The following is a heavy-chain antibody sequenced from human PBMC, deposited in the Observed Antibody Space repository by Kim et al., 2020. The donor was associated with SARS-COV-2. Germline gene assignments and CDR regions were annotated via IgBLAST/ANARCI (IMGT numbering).Heavy chain of an antibody. Sequence: SETLSLTYTVSGGSISSYYWGWIRQPPGKGLEWIGYISSSGSTNYNPPLKSRVIMSVDTSKNQFSLNLRSVTAADTAVYYCARRTDASGTYYDWGQGTLVTVSS. CDR2: ISSSGST. D-gene: IGHD3-10*01. J-gene: IGHJ4*02. CDR3: ARRTDASGTYYD. CDR1: GGSISSYY. V-gene: IGHV4-59*08.